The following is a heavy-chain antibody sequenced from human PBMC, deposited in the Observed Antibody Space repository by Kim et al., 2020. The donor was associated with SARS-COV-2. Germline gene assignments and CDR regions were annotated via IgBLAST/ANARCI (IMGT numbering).Heavy chain of an antibody. J-gene: IGHJ3*02. CDR1: GYTFTSYD. CDR3: ARVPVRNPYSGYDENDAFDI. Sequence: ASVKVSCKASGYTFTSYDINWVRQATGQGLEWMGWMNPNSGNTGYAQKFQGRVTMTRNTSISTAYMELSSLRSEDTAVYYCARVPVRNPYSGYDENDAFDIWGQGTMVTVSS. V-gene: IGHV1-8*01. CDR2: MNPNSGNT. D-gene: IGHD5-12*01.